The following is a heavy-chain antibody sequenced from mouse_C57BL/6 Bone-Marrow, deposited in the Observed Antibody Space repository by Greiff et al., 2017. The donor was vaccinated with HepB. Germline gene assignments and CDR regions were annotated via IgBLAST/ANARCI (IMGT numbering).Heavy chain of an antibody. V-gene: IGHV1-42*01. CDR2: INPSTGGT. Sequence: EVQGVESGPELVKPGASVKISCKASGYSFTGYYMNWVKQSPEKSLEWIGEINPSTGGTTYNQKFKAKATLTVDKSSSTAYMQLKSLTSEDSAVYYCGALLRGTMDYWGQGTSVTVSS. CDR1: GYSFTGYY. CDR3: GALLRGTMDY. D-gene: IGHD1-2*01. J-gene: IGHJ4*01.